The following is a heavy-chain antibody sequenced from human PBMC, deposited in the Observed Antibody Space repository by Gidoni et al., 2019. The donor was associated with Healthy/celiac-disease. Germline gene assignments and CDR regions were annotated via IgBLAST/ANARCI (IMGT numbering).Heavy chain of an antibody. CDR1: GGSISSSSYY. CDR2: IYYSGST. Sequence: QLQLQESGPGLVKPSETLSLTCTVSGGSISSSSYYWGWIRQPPGKGLEWIGSIYYSGSTYYNPSLKSQVTISVDTSKNQFSLKLSSVTAADTAVYYCARRRDIVVVVAARNDAFDIWGQGTMVTVSS. V-gene: IGHV4-39*01. J-gene: IGHJ3*02. CDR3: ARRRDIVVVVAARNDAFDI. D-gene: IGHD2-15*01.